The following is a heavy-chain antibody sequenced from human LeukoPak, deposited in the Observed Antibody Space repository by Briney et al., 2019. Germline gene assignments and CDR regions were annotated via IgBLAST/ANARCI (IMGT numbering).Heavy chain of an antibody. CDR3: ARSSSTYYYDTSSHY. J-gene: IGHJ4*02. V-gene: IGHV3-48*04. CDR1: GFTFSSYS. Sequence: QPGGSLRLSCAASGFTFSSYSMNWVRQTPGKGLEWVSYISSSGTNIYYADSVKGRLTISRDNAKNSLYLQMNSLRAEDTAVYYCARSSSTYYYDTSSHYWGQGTLVTVSS. D-gene: IGHD3-22*01. CDR2: ISSSGTNI.